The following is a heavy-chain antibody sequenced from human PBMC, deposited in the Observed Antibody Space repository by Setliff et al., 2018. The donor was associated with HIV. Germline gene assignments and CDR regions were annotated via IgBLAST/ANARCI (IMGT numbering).Heavy chain of an antibody. CDR3: ARGNYDILTGYIGYYDY. Sequence: GESLKISCKGSGYSFTSYWIGWVRQMPGKGLEWMGIIYPGDSDTRYSPSFQGQGTISADKSISTAYLQWSSLKASDTAMYYCARGNYDILTGYIGYYDYWGQGTLVTVSS. V-gene: IGHV5-51*01. J-gene: IGHJ4*02. CDR1: GYSFTSYW. D-gene: IGHD3-9*01. CDR2: IYPGDSDT.